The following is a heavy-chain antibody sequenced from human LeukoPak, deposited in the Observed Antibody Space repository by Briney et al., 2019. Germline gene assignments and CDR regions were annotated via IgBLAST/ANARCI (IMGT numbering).Heavy chain of an antibody. CDR2: ISGSGGST. D-gene: IGHD2-2*01. J-gene: IGHJ6*02. Sequence: PGGSLRLSCAASGFTFGSYAMSWVRQAPGKGLEWVSAISGSGGSTYYADSVKGRFTISRDNSKNTLYLQMNSLRAEDTAVYYCAKLSGCSSTSCYSYYYYGMDVWGQGTTVTVSS. CDR3: AKLSGCSSTSCYSYYYYGMDV. V-gene: IGHV3-23*01. CDR1: GFTFGSYA.